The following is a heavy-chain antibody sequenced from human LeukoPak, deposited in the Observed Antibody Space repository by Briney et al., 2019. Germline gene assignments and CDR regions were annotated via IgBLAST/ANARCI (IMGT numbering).Heavy chain of an antibody. D-gene: IGHD4-23*01. CDR2: IYHSGST. CDR1: GGSISNGGYS. Sequence: PSETLSLTCAVSGGSISNGGYSWNWSRQPPGKGLEWIGYIYHSGSTSYNPSLKSRVTISVDRSKNQFSLKLSSVTVSDTAVYYCARHVDYGGYARWMDVWGRGTTVIVSS. J-gene: IGHJ6*02. V-gene: IGHV4-30-2*01. CDR3: ARHVDYGGYARWMDV.